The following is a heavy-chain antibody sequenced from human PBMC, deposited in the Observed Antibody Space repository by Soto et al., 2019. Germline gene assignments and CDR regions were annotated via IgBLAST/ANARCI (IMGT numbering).Heavy chain of an antibody. V-gene: IGHV6-1*01. D-gene: IGHD2-15*01. CDR3: TRGLYWYDY. J-gene: IGHJ4*02. CDR1: GDSVSSNRGA. CDR2: TYYRSKWYN. Sequence: LQTDALTGAICGDSVSSNRGAWNWNRQSPSRGLEWLGRTYYRSKWYNDLAVSVRSRITINPDTSRNQYTLQLKSETPEDTAGYFCTRGLYWYDYWGQGTLGTVSS.